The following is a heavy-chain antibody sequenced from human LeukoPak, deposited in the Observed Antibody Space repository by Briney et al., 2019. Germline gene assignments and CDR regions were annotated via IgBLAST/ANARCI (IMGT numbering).Heavy chain of an antibody. Sequence: ASVTVSCMASGYTFTSYSMHWVRQAPGQGLEWMGIINPSGESTSYVQKFQGRATMTRDTSTSTVYMELSSLRSEDTAVYYCARDRNSHFDYWGQGTLVTVSS. D-gene: IGHD1-14*01. CDR1: GYTFTSYS. J-gene: IGHJ4*02. CDR2: INPSGEST. V-gene: IGHV1-46*01. CDR3: ARDRNSHFDY.